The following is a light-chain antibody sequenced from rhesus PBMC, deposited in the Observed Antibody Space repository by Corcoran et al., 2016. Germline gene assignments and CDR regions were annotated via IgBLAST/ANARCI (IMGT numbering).Light chain of an antibody. CDR1: QGISNN. CDR3: QHGYGTPYS. V-gene: IGKV1-25*01. Sequence: DIQMTQSPSSLSASVGDSVTITCQESQGISNNLAWYQQKPGKVPKLLIYKASPLQSGVPSRFSGSGSGTDFTLTISSLQPEDFATYYCQHGYGTPYSFGHGTKVEIK. CDR2: KAS. J-gene: IGKJ2*01.